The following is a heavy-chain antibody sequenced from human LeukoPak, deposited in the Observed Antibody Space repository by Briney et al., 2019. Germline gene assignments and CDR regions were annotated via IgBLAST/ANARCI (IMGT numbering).Heavy chain of an antibody. Sequence: ASVKVSCKASGGTFISYAISWVRQAPGQGLEWMGGIIPIFGTANYAQKFQGRVTMTEDTSTDTAYMELSSLRSEDTAVYYCATAQKVLRRYGMDVWGQGTTVTVSS. CDR1: GGTFISYA. CDR2: IIPIFGTA. V-gene: IGHV1-69*06. J-gene: IGHJ6*02. CDR3: ATAQKVLRRYGMDV.